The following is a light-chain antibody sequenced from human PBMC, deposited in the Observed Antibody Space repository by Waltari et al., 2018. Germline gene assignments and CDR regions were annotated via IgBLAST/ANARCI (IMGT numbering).Light chain of an antibody. CDR3: QQYGTSPPLT. Sequence: EIVLTQSPGTLSLSPGERATLSCRASQSVSSSYLAWYQHKPGQAPRLVIYGASSRAAGIPDRFSGSGSGTDFTHTISRLEPEDFAVYYCQQYGTSPPLTFGGGTKVEIK. CDR1: QSVSSSY. V-gene: IGKV3-20*01. CDR2: GAS. J-gene: IGKJ4*01.